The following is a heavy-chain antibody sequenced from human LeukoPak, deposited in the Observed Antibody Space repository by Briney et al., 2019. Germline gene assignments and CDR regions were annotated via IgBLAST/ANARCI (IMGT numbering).Heavy chain of an antibody. V-gene: IGHV1-69*13. J-gene: IGHJ6*02. CDR1: GYTFTSYG. CDR2: IIPIFGTA. D-gene: IGHD3-22*01. CDR3: ARDPYDSSGYYYVHYYGMDV. Sequence: GASVKVSCKASGYTFTSYGISWVRQAPGQGLEWMGGIIPIFGTANYAQKFQGRVTITADESTSTAYMELSSLRSEDTAVYYCARDPYDSSGYYYVHYYGMDVWGQGTTVTVSS.